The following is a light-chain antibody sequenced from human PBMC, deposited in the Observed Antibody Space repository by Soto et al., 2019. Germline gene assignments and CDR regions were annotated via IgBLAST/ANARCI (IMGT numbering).Light chain of an antibody. J-gene: IGKJ1*01. Sequence: EIVLTQSPGTLSLSPGERATLSCRASQIVSSNYLAWYQQKPGQAPRLLIYLASSRATGVPDRFNGSWSGTDFTLTISRLEPEDFAVYYCQQYGSSRTFGQGTKV. V-gene: IGKV3-20*01. CDR1: QIVSSNY. CDR3: QQYGSSRT. CDR2: LAS.